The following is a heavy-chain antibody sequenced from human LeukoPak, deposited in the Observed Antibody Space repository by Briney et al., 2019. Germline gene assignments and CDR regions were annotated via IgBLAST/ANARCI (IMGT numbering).Heavy chain of an antibody. J-gene: IGHJ4*02. V-gene: IGHV4-59*05. D-gene: IGHD6-13*01. CDR2: IYYSGST. CDR1: GGSISSYY. CDR3: ASHSSSWYTHFDY. Sequence: PSETLSLTCTVSGGSISSYYWSWIRQTPGKGLEWIGSIYYSGSTYYNPSLKSRVTISVDTSKNQFSLKLSSVTAADTAVYYCASHSSSWYTHFDYWGQGTLVTVSS.